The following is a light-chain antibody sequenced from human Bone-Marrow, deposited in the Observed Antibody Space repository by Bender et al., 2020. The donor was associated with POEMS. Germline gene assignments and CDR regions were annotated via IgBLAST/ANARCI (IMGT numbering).Light chain of an antibody. CDR1: SLRTYY. J-gene: IGLJ3*02. Sequence: SSELTQDPAVSVALGQTVRITCQGDSLRTYYASWYQQTPGQAPILLIYDKNSRPSGIPDRFSGSSSGDTASLTITGARAEDEADYYCLSRDSSGNHLRVFGGGTKLTVL. V-gene: IGLV3-19*01. CDR3: LSRDSSGNHLRV. CDR2: DKN.